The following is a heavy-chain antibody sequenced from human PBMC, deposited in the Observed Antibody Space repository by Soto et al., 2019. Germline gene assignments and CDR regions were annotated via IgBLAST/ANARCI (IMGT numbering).Heavy chain of an antibody. CDR1: GGSISSSSYY. V-gene: IGHV4-39*01. CDR2: IYYSGST. CDR3: ARLHVGATADFEY. D-gene: IGHD1-26*01. J-gene: IGHJ4*02. Sequence: SETLSLTCTVFGGSISSSSYYWGWIRQPPGKGLEWIGSIYYSGSTYYNPSLKSRVTISVDTSKNQFSLKLSSVTAADTAVYYCARLHVGATADFEYWGQGTLVTVSS.